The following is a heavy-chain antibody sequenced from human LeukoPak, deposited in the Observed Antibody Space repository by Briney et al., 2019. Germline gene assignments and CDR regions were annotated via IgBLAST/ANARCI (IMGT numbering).Heavy chain of an antibody. D-gene: IGHD3-10*01. V-gene: IGHV3-48*03. CDR1: GFTFSSYE. CDR2: ISSSGSTI. J-gene: IGHJ4*02. Sequence: GGSLRLSCAASGFTFSSYEMNWVRQDPGKGLEWVSYISSSGSTIYYADSVKGRFTISRDNAKNSLYLQMNSLRAEDTAVYYCARARKNYYGSGSYYPLDYWGQGTLVTVSS. CDR3: ARARKNYYGSGSYYPLDY.